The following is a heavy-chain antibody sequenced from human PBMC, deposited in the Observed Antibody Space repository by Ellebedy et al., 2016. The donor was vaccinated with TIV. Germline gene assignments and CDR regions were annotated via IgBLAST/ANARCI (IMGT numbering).Heavy chain of an antibody. CDR1: GFTFSTYA. Sequence: GESLKISCAASGFTFSTYAMSWVRRAPGKGLEWVSVMSGTGGRGSTYYADSVTGRFTISRDNAKNSLYLQMNSLRDEDTAVYYCARCCSSGSCYYYYGMDVWGQGTTVTVSS. J-gene: IGHJ6*02. CDR3: ARCCSSGSCYYYYGMDV. D-gene: IGHD2-15*01. V-gene: IGHV3-23*01. CDR2: MSGTGGRGST.